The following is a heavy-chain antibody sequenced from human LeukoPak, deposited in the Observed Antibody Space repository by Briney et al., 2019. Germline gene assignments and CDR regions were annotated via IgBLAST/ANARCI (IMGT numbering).Heavy chain of an antibody. V-gene: IGHV4-39*07. CDR2: IYYSGST. CDR1: GGSISSSSYY. Sequence: PSETLSLTCTVSGGSISSSSYYWGWIRQPPGKGLEWIGSIYYSGSTYYNPSLKSRVTISVDTSKNQFSLKLSSVTAADTAVYYCATLSTAMAPEAFDYWGQGTLVTVSS. CDR3: ATLSTAMAPEAFDY. J-gene: IGHJ4*02. D-gene: IGHD5-18*01.